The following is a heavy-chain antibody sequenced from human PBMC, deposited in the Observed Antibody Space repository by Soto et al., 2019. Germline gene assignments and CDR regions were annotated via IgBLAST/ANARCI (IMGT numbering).Heavy chain of an antibody. CDR3: TTLGLYGRLAP. Sequence: PGESLKISCKGSGYSFTSYWIGWVRQAPGKGLEWVGRIKSKTDGGTTDYAAPVKGRFTISRDDSKNTLYLQMNSLKTEDTAVYYCTTLGLYGRLAPWGQGTLVTVSS. J-gene: IGHJ5*02. CDR2: IKSKTDGGTT. CDR1: GYSFTSYW. D-gene: IGHD4-17*01. V-gene: IGHV3-15*01.